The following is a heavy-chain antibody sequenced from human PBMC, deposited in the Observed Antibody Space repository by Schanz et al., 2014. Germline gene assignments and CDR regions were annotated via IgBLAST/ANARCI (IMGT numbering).Heavy chain of an antibody. CDR2: ISFDGRNT. CDR1: GFTFSSYT. Sequence: VQLLESGGGLVRPGGSLRLSCAASGFTFSSYTMNWVRQAPGKGLEWVGFISFDGRNTGYAHSVKGRFTISRDNAKNLLYLQMNGLRAEDTAVYYCVRDKKGFVAVAGRAPFDYWGQGTLVTVSS. D-gene: IGHD6-19*01. CDR3: VRDKKGFVAVAGRAPFDY. J-gene: IGHJ4*02. V-gene: IGHV3-30*03.